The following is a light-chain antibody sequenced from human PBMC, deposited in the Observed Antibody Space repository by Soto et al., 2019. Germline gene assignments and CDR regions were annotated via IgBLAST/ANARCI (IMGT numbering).Light chain of an antibody. CDR1: QSVLYSSNNKNY. CDR2: WAS. J-gene: IGKJ1*01. CDR3: QQYYTTPWT. V-gene: IGKV4-1*01. Sequence: IVMTQSPDSLAVSLGERATINCKSSQSVLYSSNNKNYLAWYQQKPGQPPKLLIYWASTRESGVPGRFSGSGSGTDFTLTISSLQAADVAVYYCQQYYTTPWTFGQGTKVEIK.